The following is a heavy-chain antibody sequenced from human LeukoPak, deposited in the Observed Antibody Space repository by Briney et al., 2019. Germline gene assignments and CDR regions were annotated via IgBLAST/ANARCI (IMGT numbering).Heavy chain of an antibody. V-gene: IGHV1-18*01. CDR3: ARGRSGYDTAKASHSDY. J-gene: IGHJ4*02. D-gene: IGHD5-12*01. Sequence: ASVKVSCKASGYTFTSYGISWVRQAPGQGLEWMGWISAYNGNTNYAQKLQGRVTMTTDTSTSTAYMELRSLRSDDTAVYYCARGRSGYDTAKASHSDYWGQGTLVTVSS. CDR2: ISAYNGNT. CDR1: GYTFTSYG.